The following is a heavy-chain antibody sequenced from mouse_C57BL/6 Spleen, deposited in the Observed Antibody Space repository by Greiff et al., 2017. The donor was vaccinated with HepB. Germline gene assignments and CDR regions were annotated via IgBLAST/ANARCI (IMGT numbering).Heavy chain of an antibody. D-gene: IGHD1-1*01. CDR1: GYSITSGYY. J-gene: IGHJ1*03. CDR3: ARAGYGNFDV. Sequence: EVQLVESGPGLVKPSQSLSLTCSVTGYSITSGYYWNWIRQFPGNKLEWMGYISYDGSNNYNPSLKNRISITRDTSKNQFFLKLNSVTTEDTATYYCARAGYGNFDVWGTGTTVTVSS. V-gene: IGHV3-6*01. CDR2: ISYDGSN.